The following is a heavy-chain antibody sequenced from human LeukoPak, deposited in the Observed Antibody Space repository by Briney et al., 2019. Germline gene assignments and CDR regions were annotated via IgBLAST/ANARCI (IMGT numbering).Heavy chain of an antibody. V-gene: IGHV4-39*01. D-gene: IGHD3-10*01. J-gene: IGHJ4*02. CDR1: GDSVSSSSYSSPYY. CDR3: ARHLASYYNY. CDR2: ISHSGST. Sequence: SETLSLTCAVSGDSVSSSSYSSPYYWAWIRQPPGKGLEWIGSISHSGSTYYNPSLKSRVTISVDTSKNQFSLKVGSVTAADTAVYYCARHLASYYNYCGQGTLVTVSS.